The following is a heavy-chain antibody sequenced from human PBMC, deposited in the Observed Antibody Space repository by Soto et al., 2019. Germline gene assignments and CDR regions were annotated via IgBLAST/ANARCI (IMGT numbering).Heavy chain of an antibody. CDR2: INPVSGTT. V-gene: IGHV1-2*02. D-gene: IGHD3-3*01. CDR1: GYTFTDFY. Sequence: GASVKVSCKASGYTFTDFYIHWVRQAPGQGPEWMGWINPVSGTTNYAQNFHGRVTMTRDTSISTAYMELIRLRSDDTAVYYCARIPLFGVVIDWFDPWGQGTRVTVSS. CDR3: ARIPLFGVVIDWFDP. J-gene: IGHJ5*02.